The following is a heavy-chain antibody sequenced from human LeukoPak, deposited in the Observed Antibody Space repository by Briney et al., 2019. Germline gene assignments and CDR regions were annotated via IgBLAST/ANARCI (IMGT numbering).Heavy chain of an antibody. J-gene: IGHJ4*02. Sequence: GGSLRLSCAASGFTVSSNYMSWVRQAPGKGLEWVSVIYSGGSTYYADSVKGRFTISRDNSKNTLYLQMNSLRAEDTAVYYCARDLKPYYYDSSGYLLWGQGTLVTVSS. V-gene: IGHV3-53*01. CDR3: ARDLKPYYYDSSGYLL. CDR1: GFTVSSNY. CDR2: IYSGGST. D-gene: IGHD3-22*01.